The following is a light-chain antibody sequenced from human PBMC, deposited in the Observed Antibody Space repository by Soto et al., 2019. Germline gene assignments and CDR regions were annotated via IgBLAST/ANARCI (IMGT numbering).Light chain of an antibody. CDR1: NSNIGAGYD. V-gene: IGLV1-40*01. CDR2: GSS. Sequence: QSVLTQPPSVSGAPGQRVTISCTGSNSNIGAGYDVHWYQQLPGTAPKLLIYGSSNRPSGVPDRFSGSKSGTSASLTITGLQAKDEADYYCQSYGDSLSGYVFGTGTKVTVL. J-gene: IGLJ1*01. CDR3: QSYGDSLSGYV.